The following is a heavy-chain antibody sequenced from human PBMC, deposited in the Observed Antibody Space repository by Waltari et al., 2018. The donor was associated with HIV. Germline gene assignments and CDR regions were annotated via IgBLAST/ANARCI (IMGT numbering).Heavy chain of an antibody. CDR2: TYFGGRT. CDR3: ARLGGYNSPFDP. D-gene: IGHD6-25*01. J-gene: IGHJ5*02. Sequence: QVQLQESGPGMVRPSETLSLTCIVSGGSINTYYWSWIRQPPGKGLEWIGYTYFGGRTDYNPSLKSRVTISVDASKNQISLKMNSVTAADTAEYYCARLGGYNSPFDPWGQGTLVTVSS. CDR1: GGSINTYY. V-gene: IGHV4-59*08.